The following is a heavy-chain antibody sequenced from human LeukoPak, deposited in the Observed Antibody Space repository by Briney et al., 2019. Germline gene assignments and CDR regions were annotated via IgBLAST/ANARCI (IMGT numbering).Heavy chain of an antibody. CDR2: ISGSGGST. J-gene: IGHJ4*02. Sequence: PGGSLRLSCAASGFTFSSYAMSWVRQAPGKGLGWVSAISGSGGSTYYADSVKGRFTISRDNSKNTLYLQMNSLRAEDTAVYYCAKGGYGRDYFDYWGQGTLVTVSS. D-gene: IGHD5-18*01. V-gene: IGHV3-23*01. CDR3: AKGGYGRDYFDY. CDR1: GFTFSSYA.